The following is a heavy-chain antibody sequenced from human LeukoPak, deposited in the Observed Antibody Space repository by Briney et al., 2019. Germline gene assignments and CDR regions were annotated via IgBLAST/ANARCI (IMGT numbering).Heavy chain of an antibody. CDR1: GYTFTSYA. J-gene: IGHJ4*02. CDR3: ARVGSTTFDS. D-gene: IGHD2-2*01. Sequence: ASVKVSCTTSGYTFTSYAMHWVRQAPGQRLEWMGWINAGNGNTKYSQKFQGRVTITRDTSASTVYVELSSLRSEDTAVYYCARVGSTTFDSWGQGTLVTVSS. V-gene: IGHV1-3*01. CDR2: INAGNGNT.